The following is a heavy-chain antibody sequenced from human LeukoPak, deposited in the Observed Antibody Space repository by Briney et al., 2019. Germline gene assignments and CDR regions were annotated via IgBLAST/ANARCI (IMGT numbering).Heavy chain of an antibody. J-gene: IGHJ4*02. D-gene: IGHD6-13*01. Sequence: GGSLRLSCAASGFTFSSHGMNWVRQAPGKGLEWVAFMQYDGNIKYYADSVKGRFTISRDNSKNTLYLQMDSLRADDTAVYFCARDSIRQQLYYFDYWGRGTLVTVSS. CDR1: GFTFSSHG. CDR3: ARDSIRQQLYYFDY. V-gene: IGHV3-30*02. CDR2: MQYDGNIK.